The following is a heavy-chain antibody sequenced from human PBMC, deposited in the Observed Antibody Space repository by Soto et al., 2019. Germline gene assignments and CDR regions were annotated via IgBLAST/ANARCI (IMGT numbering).Heavy chain of an antibody. V-gene: IGHV1-18*01. D-gene: IGHD2-15*01. CDR2: ISTYNGNT. Sequence: QVQLVQSGAEVKKPGASVKVSCKASGYTFTSYDISWVRQAPGQGLEWMGWISTYNGNTNYAQKLQGRVPMTTDTSTSTAYMGLRSLRSDDTAVYYCARGFRVAATRWWFDPWGQGTLVTVSS. CDR3: ARGFRVAATRWWFDP. J-gene: IGHJ5*02. CDR1: GYTFTSYD.